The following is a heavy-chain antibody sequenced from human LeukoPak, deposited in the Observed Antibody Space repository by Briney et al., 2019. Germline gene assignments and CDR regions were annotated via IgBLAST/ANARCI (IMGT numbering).Heavy chain of an antibody. J-gene: IGHJ3*02. CDR2: IKQDGSEK. CDR3: ARDVLAAGATGTFDI. D-gene: IGHD1-14*01. V-gene: IGHV3-7*03. Sequence: GGSLRLSCAASGFTFSSSAMSWVRQAPGKGLEWVANIKQDGSEKYYVDSVKGRFTISRDNAKTSLYLQMNSLRAEDTAVYYCARDVLAAGATGTFDIWGQGTMVTVSS. CDR1: GFTFSSSA.